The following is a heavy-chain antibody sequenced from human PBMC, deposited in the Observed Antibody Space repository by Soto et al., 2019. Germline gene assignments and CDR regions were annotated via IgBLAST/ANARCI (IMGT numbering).Heavy chain of an antibody. CDR3: ARVGTPIDY. J-gene: IGHJ4*02. CDR2: ISAYNGNT. V-gene: IGHV1-18*01. Sequence: QVQLVQSGAEVKKPGASVKVSCKASGYTFTNFGISWVRQAPGQGLEWMGWISAYNGNTNYTQKFQGRVTMTTDTSTGTAYMAVRSRRFDDTSVYYCARVGTPIDYWGQGTLVTVSS. CDR1: GYTFTNFG. D-gene: IGHD2-15*01.